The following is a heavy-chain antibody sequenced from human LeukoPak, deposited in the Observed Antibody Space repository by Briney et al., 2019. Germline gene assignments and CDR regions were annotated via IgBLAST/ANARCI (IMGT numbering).Heavy chain of an antibody. J-gene: IGHJ3*02. D-gene: IGHD2-2*01. CDR3: AKVGEYQLLLYAFDM. CDR1: GFTFSSYA. Sequence: GGSLRLSCAASGFTFSSYAMSWVRQAPGKGLEWVSAISGSGGSTYYADSVKGRFTISRDNSKNTLYLQMNSLRAEDTAVYYCAKVGEYQLLLYAFDMWGQGTMVTVSS. V-gene: IGHV3-23*01. CDR2: ISGSGGST.